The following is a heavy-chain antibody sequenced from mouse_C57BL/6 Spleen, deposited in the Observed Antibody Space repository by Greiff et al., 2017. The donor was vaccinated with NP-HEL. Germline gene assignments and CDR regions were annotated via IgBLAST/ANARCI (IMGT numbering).Heavy chain of an antibody. CDR3: ARRGGNYGWYFDV. J-gene: IGHJ1*03. CDR2: IWSGGST. V-gene: IGHV2-2*01. D-gene: IGHD2-1*01. Sequence: VQLQQSGPGLVQPSQSLSITCTVSGFSLTSYGVHWVRQSPGKGLEWLGVIWSGGSTDYNAAFISRLSISKDNSKSQVFFKMNSLQADDTAIYYCARRGGNYGWYFDVWGTGTTVTVSS. CDR1: GFSLTSYG.